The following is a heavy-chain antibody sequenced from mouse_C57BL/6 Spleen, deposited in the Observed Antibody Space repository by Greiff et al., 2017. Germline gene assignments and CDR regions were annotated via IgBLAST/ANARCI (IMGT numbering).Heavy chain of an antibody. V-gene: IGHV1-26*01. CDR1: GYTFTDYY. D-gene: IGHD2-1*01. CDR2: INPNNGGT. J-gene: IGHJ4*01. Sequence: VQLQQSGPELVKPGASVKISCKASGYTFTDYYMNWVKQSHGKSLEWIGDINPNNGGTSYNQKFKGKATLTVDKSSSTAYMELRSLTSEDSAVYYCARWDYGNPYAMDYWGQGTSVTVSS. CDR3: ARWDYGNPYAMDY.